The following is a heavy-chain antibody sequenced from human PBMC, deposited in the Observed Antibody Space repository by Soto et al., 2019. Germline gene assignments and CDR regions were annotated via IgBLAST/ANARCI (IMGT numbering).Heavy chain of an antibody. CDR1: GGSISSYY. J-gene: IGHJ3*02. CDR2: IYYSGST. Sequence: SETLSLTCTVSGGSISSYYWSWIRQPPGKGLEWIGYIYYSGSTNYNPSLKSRVTISVDTSKNQFSLKLSSVTAADTAVYYCARDRLGDDAFDIWGQGTMVTVSS. D-gene: IGHD4-17*01. V-gene: IGHV4-59*01. CDR3: ARDRLGDDAFDI.